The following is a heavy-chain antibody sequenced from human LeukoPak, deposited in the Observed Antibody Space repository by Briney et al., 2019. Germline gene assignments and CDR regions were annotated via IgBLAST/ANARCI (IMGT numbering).Heavy chain of an antibody. J-gene: IGHJ4*02. D-gene: IGHD1-26*01. V-gene: IGHV1-69*13. CDR2: IIPIFGTA. CDR1: GGTFSSYA. CDR3: ARVGMVANPYFDY. Sequence: SVKVSCKASGGTFSSYAISWVRQAPGQGLEWMGGIIPIFGTANYAQKFQGRVTITADESTSTAYMELSSLRSEDTAVYYCARVGMVANPYFDYWGQGTLVTVSS.